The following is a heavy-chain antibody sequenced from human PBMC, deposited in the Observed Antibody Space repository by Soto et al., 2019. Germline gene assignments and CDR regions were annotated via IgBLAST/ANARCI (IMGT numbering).Heavy chain of an antibody. Sequence: EVQLVESGGGLVQPGGSLRLSCAASGFTFDDYAIHWVRQIPGKGLEWVSGISWNGDATGYADSVKGRFTISRDNAKNSLNLQMDSLKTEDTAMYYCANLPLYGSGFDCWGQGTLVTVSS. CDR1: GFTFDDYA. CDR2: ISWNGDAT. D-gene: IGHD3-10*01. J-gene: IGHJ4*02. CDR3: ANLPLYGSGFDC. V-gene: IGHV3-9*01.